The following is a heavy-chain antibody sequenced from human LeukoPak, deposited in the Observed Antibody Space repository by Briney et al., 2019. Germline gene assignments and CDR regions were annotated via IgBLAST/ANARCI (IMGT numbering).Heavy chain of an antibody. D-gene: IGHD1-1*01. V-gene: IGHV3-23*01. CDR1: GFTFNNYA. Sequence: GGSLRLSCVVSGFTFNNYAINWVRQTPGKGLEWVSGISGSGDSTFYADSVKGRFTISRDNRKNKGFLQMNSRRAEDTAVYYCARDQRHYIGTYFDYWGQGTLVSVSS. J-gene: IGHJ4*02. CDR2: ISGSGDST. CDR3: ARDQRHYIGTYFDY.